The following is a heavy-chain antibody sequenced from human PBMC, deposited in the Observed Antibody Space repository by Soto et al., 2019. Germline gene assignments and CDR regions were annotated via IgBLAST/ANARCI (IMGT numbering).Heavy chain of an antibody. Sequence: KESGPTLVKPTQTLTLTCTFSGFSLSTSGVGVGWIRQPPGKALEWLALIYWNDDKRSSPSLKSRLSITKDTSKNQVVLTMTNMDPVETATYYGVHGLGPYFDYWGQGTLVTVSS. J-gene: IGHJ4*02. CDR2: IYWNDDK. V-gene: IGHV2-5*01. CDR3: VHGLGPYFDY. CDR1: GFSLSTSGVG. D-gene: IGHD1-26*01.